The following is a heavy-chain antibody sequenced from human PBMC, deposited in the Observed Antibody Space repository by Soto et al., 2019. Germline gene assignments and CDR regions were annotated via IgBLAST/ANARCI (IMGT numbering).Heavy chain of an antibody. D-gene: IGHD6-13*01. CDR2: IYYSGST. J-gene: IGHJ4*02. CDR3: ARSGSSWYSPDY. CDR1: GGSISSYY. V-gene: IGHV4-59*01. Sequence: QVQLQESGPGLVKPSETLSLTCTVSGGSISSYYWSWIRQPPGKGLEWIGYIYYSGSTNYNPSLKSRVTISVDTSKNQFSLKLSSVTAADTAVYYCARSGSSWYSPDYWGQGTLVTVSS.